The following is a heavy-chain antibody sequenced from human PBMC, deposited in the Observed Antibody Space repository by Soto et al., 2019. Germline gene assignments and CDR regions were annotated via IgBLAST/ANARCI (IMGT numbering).Heavy chain of an antibody. V-gene: IGHV1-69*12. J-gene: IGHJ6*02. CDR2: IIPIFGTA. CDR3: ARDEYSSGWYAGYYYGMDV. CDR1: GGTFSSYA. Sequence: QVQLVQSGAEVKKPGSSVKVSCKASGGTFSSYAISWVRQAPGQGLEWMGGIIPIFGTANYAQKFQGRVRITADESTSTAYMEVSSLSSEDTAVYYCARDEYSSGWYAGYYYGMDVWGQGTTVTVSS. D-gene: IGHD6-19*01.